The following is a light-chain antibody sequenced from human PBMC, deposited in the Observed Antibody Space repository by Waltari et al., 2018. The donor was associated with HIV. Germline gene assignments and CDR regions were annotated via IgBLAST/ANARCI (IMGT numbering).Light chain of an antibody. V-gene: IGLV3-21*01. CDR3: QVWDTNTDQYVI. CDR2: HDT. J-gene: IGLJ2*01. CDR1: NVGSQS. Sequence: SSVLTQSPSVSVAPGKTARITCGGKNVGSQSVNWYQQQPGQAPVMVIYHDTDRPSGIPDRFSGSNSEDTATLTIRRVEAGDEADYYCQVWDTNTDQYVIFGGGTNLAV.